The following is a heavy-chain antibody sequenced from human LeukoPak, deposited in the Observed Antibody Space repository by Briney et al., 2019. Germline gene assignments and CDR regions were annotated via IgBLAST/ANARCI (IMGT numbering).Heavy chain of an antibody. Sequence: GGSLRLSCAASGFTFSNAWMSWVRQAPGKGLEWVGRIKSKTDGGTTDYAAPVKGRFTISRDDSKNTLYLQMNSLKTEDTALYYCTTDPYYYDSSGYYLPLDIWGQGTMVTVSS. J-gene: IGHJ3*02. CDR1: GFTFSNAW. CDR3: TTDPYYYDSSGYYLPLDI. V-gene: IGHV3-15*01. D-gene: IGHD3-22*01. CDR2: IKSKTDGGTT.